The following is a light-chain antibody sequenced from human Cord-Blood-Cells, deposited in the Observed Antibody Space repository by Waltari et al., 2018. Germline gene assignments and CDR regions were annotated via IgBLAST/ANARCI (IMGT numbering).Light chain of an antibody. CDR1: SRYVGGSNH. CDR3: SSYTSSSTSV. CDR2: DVS. J-gene: IGLJ1*01. V-gene: IGLV2-14*01. Sequence: HSAVTQPASRSGPPGQPIPTPCPGTSRYVGGSNHVPWYQQHPGKAPKLMIYDVSNRPSGVSNRFSGSKSGNTASLTISGLQAEDEADYYCSSYTSSSTSVFGTGTKVTVL.